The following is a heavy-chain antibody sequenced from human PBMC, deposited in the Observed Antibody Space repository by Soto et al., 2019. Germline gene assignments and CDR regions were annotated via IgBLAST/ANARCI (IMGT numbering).Heavy chain of an antibody. CDR2: IIPIFGTA. J-gene: IGHJ6*02. CDR3: ARGIHCGGDCYSPPDYYYYGMDV. CDR1: GYTFTGYY. V-gene: IGHV1-69*01. D-gene: IGHD2-21*02. Sequence: QVQLVQSGAEVKKPGASVKVSCKASGYTFTGYYIHWVRQAPGQGLEWMGGIIPIFGTANYAQKFQGRVTITADESTSTAYMELSSLRSEDTAVYYCARGIHCGGDCYSPPDYYYYGMDVWGQGTTVTVSS.